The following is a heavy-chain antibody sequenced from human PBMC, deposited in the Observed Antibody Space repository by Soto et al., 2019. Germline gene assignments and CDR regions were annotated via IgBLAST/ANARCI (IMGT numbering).Heavy chain of an antibody. Sequence: SEALSLTCTVSGDSISSYYWSWIRQPPGKGLEWIGYIYYSGSTNYNPSLKSRVTISVDTSKNQFSLKLSSVTAADTAVYYCARSNGDYGDYWSQGILVTVS. V-gene: IGHV4-59*01. J-gene: IGHJ4*02. CDR3: ARSNGDYGDY. D-gene: IGHD4-17*01. CDR2: IYYSGST. CDR1: GDSISSYY.